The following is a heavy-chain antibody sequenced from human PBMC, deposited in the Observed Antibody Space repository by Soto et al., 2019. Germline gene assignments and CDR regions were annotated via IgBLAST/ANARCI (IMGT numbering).Heavy chain of an antibody. Sequence: ASVKVSCKASGYTFTNYGISWVRQAPGQGLEWMGWISAYNGNTNYAQKLQGRVTMTTDTSTSTAFMELRGVRSDNMAVYSCARDGGFTMFGVVTPADEFDNWGQGTMVTVSS. D-gene: IGHD3-3*01. CDR2: ISAYNGNT. CDR1: GYTFTNYG. V-gene: IGHV1-18*03. J-gene: IGHJ3*02. CDR3: ARDGGFTMFGVVTPADEFDN.